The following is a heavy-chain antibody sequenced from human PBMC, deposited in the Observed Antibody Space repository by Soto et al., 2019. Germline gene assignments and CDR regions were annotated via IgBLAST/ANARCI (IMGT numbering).Heavy chain of an antibody. Sequence: GASVKVSCKASGGTFSSYAISWVRQAPGQGLEWMGGIIPIFGTANYAQKFQGRVTITADESTSTAYMELSSLRSEDTAVYYCARAAGYSGYEIHFDYWGQGTLVTVSS. D-gene: IGHD5-12*01. J-gene: IGHJ4*02. CDR3: ARAAGYSGYEIHFDY. CDR1: GGTFSSYA. CDR2: IIPIFGTA. V-gene: IGHV1-69*13.